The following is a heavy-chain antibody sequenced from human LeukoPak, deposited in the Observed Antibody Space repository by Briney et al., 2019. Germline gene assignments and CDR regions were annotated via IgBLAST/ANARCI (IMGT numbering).Heavy chain of an antibody. J-gene: IGHJ4*02. CDR3: ATYIVVPAAMPNNFDY. Sequence: ASVKVSCKVSGYTLTELSMHWVRPAPGKGLEWMGGFDPEGGETIYAQKFQGRVTMTEDTSTDTAYMELSSLRSEDTAVYYCATYIVVPAAMPNNFDYWGQGTLVTVSS. CDR1: GYTLTELS. CDR2: FDPEGGET. V-gene: IGHV1-24*01. D-gene: IGHD2-2*01.